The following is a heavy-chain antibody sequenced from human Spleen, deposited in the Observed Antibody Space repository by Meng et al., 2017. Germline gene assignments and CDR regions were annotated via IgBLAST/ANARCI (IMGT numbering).Heavy chain of an antibody. CDR1: GYSFTSSW. J-gene: IGHJ4*02. CDR2: IYPGDSDT. CDR3: ARRYYDILTGFWYYFDF. V-gene: IGHV5-51*01. Sequence: GESLKISCKGSGYSFTSSWIGWVRQMPGKSLELMGIIYPGDSDTRYSPSFQGQVTISADKSINTAYLQWSSLKASDTAMYYCARRYYDILTGFWYYFDFWGQGTLVTVSS. D-gene: IGHD3-9*01.